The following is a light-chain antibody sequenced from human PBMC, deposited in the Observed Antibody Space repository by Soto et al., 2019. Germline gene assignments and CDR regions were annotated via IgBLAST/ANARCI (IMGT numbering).Light chain of an antibody. J-gene: IGKJ2*01. CDR2: SAS. Sequence: EIVMTQSRSILYVSPGERAIVSCRASQSISTELAWYQQKPGQPPRLLIYSASTRATGVPARFTGSGSGSELTLTISGLQSEDFAVYYGQQGHNWPLTFGQGTRLEI. CDR3: QQGHNWPLT. V-gene: IGKV3-15*01. CDR1: QSISTE.